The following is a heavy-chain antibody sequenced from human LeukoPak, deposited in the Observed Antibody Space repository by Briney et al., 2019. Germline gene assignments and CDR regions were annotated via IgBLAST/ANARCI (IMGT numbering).Heavy chain of an antibody. Sequence: GESLKISCKGSGFTFSSYAMSWVRQAPGKGLEWVSAISGSGGSTYYADSVKGRFTISRDNSKNTLYLQMNSLRAEDTAVYYCAKGEAYYDYVWGSYRPYYFDYWGQGTLVTVSS. CDR3: AKGEAYYDYVWGSYRPYYFDY. CDR2: ISGSGGST. CDR1: GFTFSSYA. V-gene: IGHV3-23*01. J-gene: IGHJ4*02. D-gene: IGHD3-16*02.